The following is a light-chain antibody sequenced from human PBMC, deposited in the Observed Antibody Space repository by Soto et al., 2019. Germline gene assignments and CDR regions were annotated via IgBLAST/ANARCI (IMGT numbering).Light chain of an antibody. CDR3: QQYGSSPPWT. J-gene: IGKJ1*01. Sequence: EIVLTQSPGTLSLSPGERATLSCRASQSVSSSYLAWYQQKPGQASRLLIYGASSRATGIPDRFSGSVSGTDFTLTISRLEPEDFAVYYCQQYGSSPPWTFGQGTKVEIK. CDR2: GAS. CDR1: QSVSSSY. V-gene: IGKV3-20*01.